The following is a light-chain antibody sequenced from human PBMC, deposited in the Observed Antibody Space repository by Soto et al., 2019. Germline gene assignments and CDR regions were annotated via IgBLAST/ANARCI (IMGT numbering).Light chain of an antibody. V-gene: IGKV3-15*01. CDR3: QPYYNWPRT. CDR2: GAY. J-gene: IGKJ5*01. Sequence: DIVLTQSPDTLYLSPGERVTLSCSASQSVRNNYLAWYQQKPGQAPRLLFYGAYTGATGLPARFSGSGSGTEFTLTINSLQAEDCAVYYCQPYYNWPRTVGQGTRLEIK. CDR1: QSVRNN.